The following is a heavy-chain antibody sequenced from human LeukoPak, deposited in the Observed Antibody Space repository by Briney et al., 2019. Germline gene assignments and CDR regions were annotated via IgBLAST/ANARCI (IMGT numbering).Heavy chain of an antibody. V-gene: IGHV1-69*05. CDR3: VRDSLSITKTAAGDTFDI. D-gene: IGHD1-20*01. CDR2: IIPIFGTA. Sequence: SVKVSCKASGGTFSSYAISWVRQAPGQGLEWMGGIIPIFGTANYAQKFQGRVTITTDESTSTAYMELSSLRSEGTAVYYCVRDSLSITKTAAGDTFDIWGQGTMVTVSS. CDR1: GGTFSSYA. J-gene: IGHJ3*02.